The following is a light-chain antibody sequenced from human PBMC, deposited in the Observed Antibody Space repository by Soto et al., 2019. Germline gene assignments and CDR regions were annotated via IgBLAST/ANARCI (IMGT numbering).Light chain of an antibody. CDR2: EVT. CDR1: SSDVGGYNY. Sequence: QSVLTQPASVSGSPGQSITISCTGTSSDVGGYNYVSWYQRHPGKAPKLMIYEVTKWPSGVSNRFSGSKSGNTASLTISGLQAEDEADYYCSSYTSIGTVLFGGGTKLTVL. J-gene: IGLJ2*01. CDR3: SSYTSIGTVL. V-gene: IGLV2-14*01.